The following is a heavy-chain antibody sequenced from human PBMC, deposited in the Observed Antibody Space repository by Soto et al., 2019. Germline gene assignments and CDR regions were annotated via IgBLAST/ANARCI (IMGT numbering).Heavy chain of an antibody. CDR3: ARGAHISGVTRCFDP. CDR1: GESLSDHY. V-gene: IGHV4-34*01. Sequence: QVQLQQWGAGLLKPSETLSLICAVSGESLSDHYWSWIRQSPGKGLEWIGDINQYGTTNYNPSRKSRVTISAGTSKKQFFLRLTSVTAADTAVYYCARGAHISGVTRCFDPWGQGTLVTVSS. J-gene: IGHJ5*02. CDR2: INQYGTT. D-gene: IGHD1-20*01.